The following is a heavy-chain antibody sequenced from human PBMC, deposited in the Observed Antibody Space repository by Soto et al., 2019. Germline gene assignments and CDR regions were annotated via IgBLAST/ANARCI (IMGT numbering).Heavy chain of an antibody. CDR2: INAGNGNT. J-gene: IGHJ4*02. V-gene: IGHV1-3*01. CDR1: GYSYTSYA. CDR3: ARDGYCSSTSCYGTPVDY. D-gene: IGHD2-2*03. Sequence: ASVKVSRKASGYSYTSYAMHWVLQTPGQRLEWMGWINAGNGNTKYSQKFQGRVTITRDTSASTAYMELSSLRSEDTAVYYCARDGYCSSTSCYGTPVDYWGQGTLVTSPQ.